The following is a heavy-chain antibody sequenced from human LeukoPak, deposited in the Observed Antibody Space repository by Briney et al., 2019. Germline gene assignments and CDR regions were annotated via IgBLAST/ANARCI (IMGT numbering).Heavy chain of an antibody. J-gene: IGHJ3*02. CDR1: GYIFTGHY. D-gene: IGHD5-24*01. Sequence: EASVKVSCKASGYIFTGHYMNWVRQVPGQGLEWMGRINPKTGGTNYAQNFQGRVTMTRDTSISTTYMELSRLRPDDTAVYYCARVGGGLNDAFDIWGQGTMVTVSS. V-gene: IGHV1-2*06. CDR2: INPKTGGT. CDR3: ARVGGGLNDAFDI.